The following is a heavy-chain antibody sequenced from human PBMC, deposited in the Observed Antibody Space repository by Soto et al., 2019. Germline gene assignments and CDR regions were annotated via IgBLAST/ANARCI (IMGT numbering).Heavy chain of an antibody. CDR3: ASGDGTGLHSSGWSPRF. D-gene: IGHD6-13*01. J-gene: IGHJ4*02. CDR2: ISSGSTYF. CDR1: GFTFSIST. Sequence: EVQLVESGGGLVKSGGSLTLSCAASGFTFSISTMIWVRQAPGKRLEWVSSISSGSTYFYYADSVKGRISISRDNAKRSLFLQRNSLRVEDTAVYYCASGDGTGLHSSGWSPRFWGQGTLATVSS. V-gene: IGHV3-21*01.